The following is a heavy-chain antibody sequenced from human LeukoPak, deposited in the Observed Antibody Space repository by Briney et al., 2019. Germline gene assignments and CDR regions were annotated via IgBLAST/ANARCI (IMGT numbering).Heavy chain of an antibody. J-gene: IGHJ4*02. CDR1: GGSFSGYY. CDR3: ARAGGYTAMVMWGKD. V-gene: IGHV4-34*01. D-gene: IGHD5-18*01. Sequence: SETLSLTCAVYGGSFSGYYWSWIRQPPGKGLEWIGQVNHRGSTNYNPSLKSRVTVSVDTAKNQFSLKLSSVTAADTAVYYCARAGGYTAMVMWGKDWGQGTLVTVSS. CDR2: VNHRGST.